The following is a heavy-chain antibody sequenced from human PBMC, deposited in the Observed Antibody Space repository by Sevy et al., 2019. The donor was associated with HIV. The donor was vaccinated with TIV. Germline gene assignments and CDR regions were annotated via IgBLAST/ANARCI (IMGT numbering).Heavy chain of an antibody. CDR2: VYYSGST. CDR1: GGSISSGGYY. CDR3: ARDYTDDSSGYEGQWAFDI. J-gene: IGHJ3*02. Sequence: SETLSLTCTVSGGSISSGGYYWSWIRQPPGKGLEWIGYVYYSGSTYYNPSLKSRVTISVDTSKNQFSLKLSSVTAADTAVYYCARDYTDDSSGYEGQWAFDIWGQGTMVTVSS. V-gene: IGHV4-30-4*01. D-gene: IGHD3-22*01.